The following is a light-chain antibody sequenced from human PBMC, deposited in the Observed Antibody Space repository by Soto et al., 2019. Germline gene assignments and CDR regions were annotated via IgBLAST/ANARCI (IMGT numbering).Light chain of an antibody. CDR3: CSYAVTSTF. Sequence: QSALTQPASVSGSPGQSITISCTGNSSDVGSYNLVSWYQQHPGKAPKLIIYDDNKRPSGVSNLFSGSKSGNTASLTISGLQAEDEADYCCSYAVTSTFFGGGTKLTVL. CDR1: SSDVGSYNL. CDR2: DDN. V-gene: IGLV2-23*01. J-gene: IGLJ2*01.